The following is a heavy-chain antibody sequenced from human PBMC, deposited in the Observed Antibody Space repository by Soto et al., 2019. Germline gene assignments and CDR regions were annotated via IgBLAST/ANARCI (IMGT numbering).Heavy chain of an antibody. CDR3: ARAVGFLEWFGAFDI. CDR1: SGSISTYY. J-gene: IGHJ3*02. V-gene: IGHV4-59*01. Sequence: SETLSLTCTVSSGSISTYYWSWIRQPPGKGLEWIGYIYYSGSTNYNPSLKSRVTISVDTSKNQFSLKLSSVTAADTAVYYCARAVGFLEWFGAFDIWGQGTMVTVSS. CDR2: IYYSGST. D-gene: IGHD3-3*01.